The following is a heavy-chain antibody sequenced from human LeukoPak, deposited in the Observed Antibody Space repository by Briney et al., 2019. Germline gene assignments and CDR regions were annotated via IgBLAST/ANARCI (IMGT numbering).Heavy chain of an antibody. D-gene: IGHD5-12*01. CDR3: VSGLGNFDY. CDR1: GYTFSSYE. CDR2: ISSSGSTI. J-gene: IGHJ4*02. Sequence: GGSLRLSCAASGYTFSSYEMNWVRQAPGKGLEWVSYISSSGSTIYYADSVKGRFTISRDNAKNSLYLQMNSLRAEDTAVYYCVSGLGNFDYWGQGTLVTVSS. V-gene: IGHV3-48*03.